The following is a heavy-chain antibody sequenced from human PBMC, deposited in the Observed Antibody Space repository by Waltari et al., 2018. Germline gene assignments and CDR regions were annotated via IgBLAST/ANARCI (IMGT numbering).Heavy chain of an antibody. V-gene: IGHV4-39*01. CDR3: ARQRYYNDRSGPRGWRLDY. J-gene: IGHJ4*02. CDR2: VFDTGTT. CDR1: GGSVTSSTYY. D-gene: IGHD3-22*01. Sequence: QPQLQESGPGLVKPSETLSLTCIVTGGSVTSSTYYWAWIRQPPGKGLEWIGCVFDTGTTDHNPSLESRVTIAADTSSDQFSLNLSSVSAADTAVYYCARQRYYNDRSGPRGWRLDYWGQGALVAVSS.